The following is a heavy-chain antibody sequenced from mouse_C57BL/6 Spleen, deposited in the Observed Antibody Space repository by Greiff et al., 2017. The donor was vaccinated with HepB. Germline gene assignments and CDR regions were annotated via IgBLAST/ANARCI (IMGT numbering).Heavy chain of an antibody. J-gene: IGHJ1*03. D-gene: IGHD1-1*01. CDR3: TRENYYGSSDDWYFDV. CDR2: ISSGGDYI. CDR1: GFTFSSYA. V-gene: IGHV5-9-1*02. Sequence: EVQRVESGEGLVKPGGSLKLSCAASGFTFSSYAMSWVRQTPEKRLEWVAYISSGGDYIYYADTVKGRFTISRDNARNTLYLQMSSLKSEDTAMYYCTRENYYGSSDDWYFDVWGTGTTVTVSS.